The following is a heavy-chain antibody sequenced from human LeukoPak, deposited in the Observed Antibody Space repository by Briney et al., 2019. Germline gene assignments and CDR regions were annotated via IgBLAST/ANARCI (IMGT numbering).Heavy chain of an antibody. CDR2: INHSGST. CDR3: ARARTYYYCNLSHAFDI. J-gene: IGHJ3*02. V-gene: IGHV4-34*01. D-gene: IGHD2/OR15-2a*01. Sequence: PSETLSLTCAVYGGSFSGYYWSWIRQPPGKGLEWIGEINHSGSTNYNPSLKSRVTISVDTSKNQFSLKLSSVTAADTAVYYCARARTYYYCNLSHAFDIWGQGTMVTVSS. CDR1: GGSFSGYY.